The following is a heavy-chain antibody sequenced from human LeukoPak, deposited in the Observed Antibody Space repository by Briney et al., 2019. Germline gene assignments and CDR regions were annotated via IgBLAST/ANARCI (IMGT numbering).Heavy chain of an antibody. Sequence: GGSPRLSCAASGFTFSSYWMSWMRQAPGKGLEWVANIKYDGNEEYYVDSVKGRFTISRDNAKNSLYLQLNSLRVEDTAVYYCKSGGAAPGSFDYWGQGTLVTVSP. V-gene: IGHV3-7*01. CDR3: KSGGAAPGSFDY. D-gene: IGHD1-1*01. J-gene: IGHJ4*02. CDR2: IKYDGNEE. CDR1: GFTFSSYW.